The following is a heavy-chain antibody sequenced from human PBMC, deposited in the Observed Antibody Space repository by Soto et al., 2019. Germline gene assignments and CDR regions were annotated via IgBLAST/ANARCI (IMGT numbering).Heavy chain of an antibody. J-gene: IGHJ6*02. Sequence: PGESLKISCKGSGYSFTSYWISWVRQMPGKGLEWMGRIDPSDSYTNYSPSFQGHVTISADKSISTAYLQWSSLKASDTAMYYCARHISPRVAAAGQTRQLYCYYGMDVWGQGTTVTVSS. CDR2: IDPSDSYT. V-gene: IGHV5-10-1*01. D-gene: IGHD6-13*01. CDR3: ARHISPRVAAAGQTRQLYCYYGMDV. CDR1: GYSFTSYW.